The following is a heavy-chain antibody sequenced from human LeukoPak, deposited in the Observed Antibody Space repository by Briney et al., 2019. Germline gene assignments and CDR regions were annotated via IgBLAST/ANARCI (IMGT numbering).Heavy chain of an antibody. Sequence: GGSLRLSCSASGFTFSSYAMQWVRQAPGKGREYVSAISSNGGSTYYAGSVKGRFTISRDNSKNTLYLQMSSLRAEDTAVYYCVKDRGYCSSTSCYAGGDFDYWGQGTLVTVSS. D-gene: IGHD2-2*01. V-gene: IGHV3-64D*06. J-gene: IGHJ4*02. CDR3: VKDRGYCSSTSCYAGGDFDY. CDR1: GFTFSSYA. CDR2: ISSNGGST.